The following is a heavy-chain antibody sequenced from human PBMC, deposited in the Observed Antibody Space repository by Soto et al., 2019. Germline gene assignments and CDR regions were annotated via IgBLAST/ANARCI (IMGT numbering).Heavy chain of an antibody. CDR1: GFTFSSYW. Sequence: GGSLRLSCAASGFTFSSYWMHWVRQAPGKGLVWVSRINSDGSSTSYADSVKGRFTISRDNAKNTLYLQMNSLRADDTAVYYCARAGSDFWSGYYYYYGTDVWGQGTAVTVSS. CDR3: ARAGSDFWSGYYYYYGTDV. CDR2: INSDGSST. J-gene: IGHJ6*02. V-gene: IGHV3-74*01. D-gene: IGHD3-3*01.